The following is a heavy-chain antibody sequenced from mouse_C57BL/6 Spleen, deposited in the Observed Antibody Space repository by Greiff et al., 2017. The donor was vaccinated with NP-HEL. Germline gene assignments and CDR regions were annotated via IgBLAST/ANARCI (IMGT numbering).Heavy chain of an antibody. Sequence: QVQLKESGAELVKPGASVKMSCKASGYTFTSYWITWVKQRPGQGLEWIGDIYPGSGSTNYNEKFKSKATLTVDTSSSTAYMQLSSLTSEDSAVYYCARRAYGKGHAMDYWGQGTSVTVSS. D-gene: IGHD2-1*01. CDR2: IYPGSGST. CDR1: GYTFTSYW. CDR3: ARRAYGKGHAMDY. J-gene: IGHJ4*01. V-gene: IGHV1-55*01.